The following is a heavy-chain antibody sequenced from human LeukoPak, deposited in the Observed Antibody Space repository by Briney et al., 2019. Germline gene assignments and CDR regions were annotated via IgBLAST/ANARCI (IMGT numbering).Heavy chain of an antibody. D-gene: IGHD2-15*01. J-gene: IGHJ4*02. CDR3: ARDSFFRGGSGSTFDY. CDR1: GFTFSSYS. Sequence: GGSLRLSCAASGFTFSSYSMNWVRQAPGKGLEWVSYISSSSSTIYYADSVKGRFTISRDNAKNSLYLQMNSLRAEDTAVYYCARDSFFRGGSGSTFDYWGQGTLVTVSS. CDR2: ISSSSSTI. V-gene: IGHV3-48*04.